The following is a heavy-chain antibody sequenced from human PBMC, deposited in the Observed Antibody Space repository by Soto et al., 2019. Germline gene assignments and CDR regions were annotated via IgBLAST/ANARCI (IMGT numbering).Heavy chain of an antibody. V-gene: IGHV3-23*01. J-gene: IGHJ4*02. Sequence: EVQLLDSGGALVQPGGSLRLSCAASGFTFSNHAMSWVRQAAGKGLEWVSAISGSAGSSFYADSVKGRFTMSRDNSKNTVSLQLSGPRVEDTALYYCVRALLAHFDFWSQGTPVTVSS. CDR1: GFTFSNHA. D-gene: IGHD3-10*01. CDR3: VRALLAHFDF. CDR2: ISGSAGSS.